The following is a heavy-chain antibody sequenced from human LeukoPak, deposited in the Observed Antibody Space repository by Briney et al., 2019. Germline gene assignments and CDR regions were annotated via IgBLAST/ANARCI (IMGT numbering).Heavy chain of an antibody. J-gene: IGHJ4*02. D-gene: IGHD6-19*01. CDR3: ARDLGSGWRQIDY. Sequence: GGSLRLSCATSGFTFNDYAMYWVRQAPGKGLEWVSGISWNSRSIAYADSVKGRFTISRDNAKNSLYLQMNSLRAEDTAVYYCARDLGSGWRQIDYWGQGTLVTVPS. CDR2: ISWNSRSI. CDR1: GFTFNDYA. V-gene: IGHV3-9*01.